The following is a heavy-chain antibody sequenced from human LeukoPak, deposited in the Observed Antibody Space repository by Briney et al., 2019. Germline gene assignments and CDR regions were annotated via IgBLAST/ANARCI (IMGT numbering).Heavy chain of an antibody. CDR1: GFTFSSYG. CDR3: AKVLSGSSGWYEFDY. Sequence: GGSLRLSCAASGFTFSSYGMHWVRQAPGKGLEWVAVISYDGSNKYYADSVKGRFTISRDNSKNTLYLQMNSLRAEDTAVFYCAKVLSGSSGWYEFDYWGQGSLVTVSS. V-gene: IGHV3-30*18. J-gene: IGHJ4*02. CDR2: ISYDGSNK. D-gene: IGHD6-19*01.